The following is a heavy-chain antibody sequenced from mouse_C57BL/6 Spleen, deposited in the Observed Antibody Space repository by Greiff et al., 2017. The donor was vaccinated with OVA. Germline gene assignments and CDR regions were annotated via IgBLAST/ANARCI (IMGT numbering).Heavy chain of an antibody. CDR1: GYTFTSYW. Sequence: QVQLQQPGAELVKPGASVKLSCKASGYTFTSYWMHWVQQRPGQGLEWIGMIHPNSGSTNYNEKFKSKATLTVDKSSSTAYMQLSSLTSEDSAVYYCARGIITTVVYFDYWGQGTTLTVSS. D-gene: IGHD1-1*01. CDR2: IHPNSGST. CDR3: ARGIITTVVYFDY. V-gene: IGHV1-64*01. J-gene: IGHJ2*01.